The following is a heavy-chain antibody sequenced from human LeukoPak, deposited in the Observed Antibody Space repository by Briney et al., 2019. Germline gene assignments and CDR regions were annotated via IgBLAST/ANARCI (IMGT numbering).Heavy chain of an antibody. J-gene: IGHJ4*02. CDR2: ITGSGISI. D-gene: IGHD2-21*01. CDR1: GFTFSSYA. Sequence: GGSLRLSCAASGFTFSSYAMSWVRQAPGKGLEWVSAITGSGISIYYADSVKGRFTISRDNSKNTLYLQMTSLRAEDTAVYYCAKAVALGFDYWGQGTLVTVSS. V-gene: IGHV3-23*01. CDR3: AKAVALGFDY.